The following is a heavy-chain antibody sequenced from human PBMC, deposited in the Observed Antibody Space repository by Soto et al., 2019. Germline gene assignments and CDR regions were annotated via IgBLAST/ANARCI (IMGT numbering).Heavy chain of an antibody. D-gene: IGHD4-17*01. Sequence: GGSLRLSCVASGFTFSDYYMSWIRQAPGKGLEWVSCIGSSGSTIYYADSVKGRFTISRDNSKNTLYLQMNSLRAEDTAVYYCARDGTTVTIDYWGQGTLVTVSS. CDR2: IGSSGSTI. J-gene: IGHJ4*02. CDR3: ARDGTTVTIDY. V-gene: IGHV3-11*04. CDR1: GFTFSDYY.